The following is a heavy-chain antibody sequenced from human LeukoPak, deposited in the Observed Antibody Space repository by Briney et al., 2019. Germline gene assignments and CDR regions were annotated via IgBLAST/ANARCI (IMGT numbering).Heavy chain of an antibody. CDR1: GGTFNSYA. CDR3: ARDDYGDYFADAFDI. J-gene: IGHJ3*02. Sequence: ASVKVSCKASGGTFNSYAISWVRQAPGQGLEWMGWISAYNGNTNYAQKLQGRVTMTTDTSTSTAYMELRSLRSDDTAVYYCARDDYGDYFADAFDIWGQGTMVTVSS. D-gene: IGHD4-17*01. CDR2: ISAYNGNT. V-gene: IGHV1-18*01.